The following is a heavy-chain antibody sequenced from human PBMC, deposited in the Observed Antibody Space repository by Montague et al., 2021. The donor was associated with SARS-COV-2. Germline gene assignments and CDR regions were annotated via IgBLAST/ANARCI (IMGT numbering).Heavy chain of an antibody. V-gene: IGHV6-1*01. CDR1: GDSVSSNTAG. CDR3: ARGRSGSYFRYYDY. J-gene: IGHJ4*02. D-gene: IGHD1-26*01. CDR2: TQYRSKWLN. Sequence: CAISGDSVSSNTAGWNWIRQSPSRGLEWLGRTQYRSKWLNDYALFVKNRITITPDTSKNQFSLHLNSVTPEDTAVYYCARGRSGSYFRYYDYWGQGTLVTVSS.